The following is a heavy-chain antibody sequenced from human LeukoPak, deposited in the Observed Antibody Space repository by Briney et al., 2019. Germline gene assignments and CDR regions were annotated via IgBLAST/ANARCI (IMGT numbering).Heavy chain of an antibody. CDR3: ARGDPRNGGERDAFDI. D-gene: IGHD1-14*01. J-gene: IGHJ3*02. V-gene: IGHV1-69*13. CDR1: GGTFSSYA. CDR2: IIPIFGTA. Sequence: GASVKVSCKASGGTFSSYAISWVRQAPGQGLEWMGGIIPIFGTANYAQKFQGRVTITADESTSAAYMELSSLRSEDTAVYYCARGDPRNGGERDAFDIWGQGTMVTVSS.